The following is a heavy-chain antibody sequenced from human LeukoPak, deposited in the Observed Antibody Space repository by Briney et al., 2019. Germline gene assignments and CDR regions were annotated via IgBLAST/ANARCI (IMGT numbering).Heavy chain of an antibody. Sequence: GGSLRLSCAASGFTFNNYWMSWVRQAPGRGLEWVANIKQDGSEKNYVDSVKGRFTISRDNAKNTLYLQMNSLRAEDTAVYYCARGYSNYDYWGQGTLVTVSS. D-gene: IGHD4-11*01. CDR1: GFTFNNYW. CDR2: IKQDGSEK. J-gene: IGHJ4*02. V-gene: IGHV3-7*04. CDR3: ARGYSNYDY.